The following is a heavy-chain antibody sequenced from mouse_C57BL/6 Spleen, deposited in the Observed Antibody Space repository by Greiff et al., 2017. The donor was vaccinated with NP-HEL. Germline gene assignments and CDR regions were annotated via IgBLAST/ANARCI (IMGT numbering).Heavy chain of an antibody. Sequence: VQLQQSGPELVKPGASVKMSCKASGYAFSSSWRNWVKQRPGKGLEWIGRIYPGDGDTNYNGKFKGKATLNADKSSSTAYMQLSSLTSADSAVYFCAREGYGNYFDYWGQGTTLTVSS. CDR2: IYPGDGDT. J-gene: IGHJ2*01. CDR1: GYAFSSSW. CDR3: AREGYGNYFDY. V-gene: IGHV1-82*01. D-gene: IGHD2-1*01.